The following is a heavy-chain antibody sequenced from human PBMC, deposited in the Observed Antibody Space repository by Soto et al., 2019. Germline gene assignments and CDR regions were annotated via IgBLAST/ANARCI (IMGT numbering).Heavy chain of an antibody. CDR2: IYCSGST. CDR3: ARGGGGYSSAFDI. CDR1: GVSISGSISSYY. V-gene: IGHV4-61*01. D-gene: IGHD6-25*01. J-gene: IGHJ3*02. Sequence: PSETLSLTCTVSGVSISGSISSYYWSWIRQPPGKGLEWIGYIYCSGSTNYNPSLKSRVTISVDTSKNQFSLKLSSVTAADTAVYYCARGGGGYSSAFDIWGQGTMVTVS.